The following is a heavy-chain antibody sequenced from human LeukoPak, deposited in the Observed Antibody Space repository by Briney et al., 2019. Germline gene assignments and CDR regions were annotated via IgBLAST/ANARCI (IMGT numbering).Heavy chain of an antibody. J-gene: IGHJ4*02. Sequence: GGSLRLSCAASGFTFSIYGMHWVRQAPGKGLEWVAFIRYDGSNKYYADSVKGRFTISRDNSKNTLYLQMNSLRAEDTAVFYCAKPLGGRPSRGFDSWGRGTLVTVSS. V-gene: IGHV3-30*02. CDR3: AKPLGGRPSRGFDS. CDR2: IRYDGSNK. D-gene: IGHD1-26*01. CDR1: GFTFSIYG.